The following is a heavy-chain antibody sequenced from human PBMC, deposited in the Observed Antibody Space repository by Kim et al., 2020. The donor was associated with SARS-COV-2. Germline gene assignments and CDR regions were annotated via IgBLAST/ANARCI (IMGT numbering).Heavy chain of an antibody. CDR3: ARGALREPIDY. CDR2: IKQDGRKK. J-gene: IGHJ4*02. Sequence: GGSLRLSCAAAGFTFSSYGMSGVRQAPGKGLDGVSDIKQDGRKKYYVDSVKGRFTSSRDNTKNSLYLQMNSLRAEDTAVYYCARGALREPIDYWGQGTLVTVSS. V-gene: IGHV3-7*01. CDR1: GFTFSSYG. D-gene: IGHD4-17*01.